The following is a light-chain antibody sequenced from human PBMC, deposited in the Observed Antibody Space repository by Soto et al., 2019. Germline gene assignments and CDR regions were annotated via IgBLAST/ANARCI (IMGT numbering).Light chain of an antibody. V-gene: IGLV2-14*01. CDR2: DVS. J-gene: IGLJ1*01. CDR1: SSNVGGYNY. Sequence: QSVLTQPASVSRSPGRTMTISCTGTSSNVGGYNYVSWYQQHPGKAPKLMIYDVSNRPSGVSNRFSGSKSGNTASLTISGLQAEDEADNYCSSYTSSSSEVFGTGTKVTVL. CDR3: SSYTSSSSEV.